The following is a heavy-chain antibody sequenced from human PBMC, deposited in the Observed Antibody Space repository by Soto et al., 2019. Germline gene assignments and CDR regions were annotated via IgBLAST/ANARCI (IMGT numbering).Heavy chain of an antibody. D-gene: IGHD3-10*01. CDR3: ARDTADDYGSGSHRKFGMDV. V-gene: IGHV4-4*02. CDR2: IYHSGSK. J-gene: IGHJ6*02. Sequence: PADTLSRSGAVSGGPNRMSNWRGRVRQSPGKGLSWIGEIYHSGSKNSNPPPRSRVTISMDMSNNQFSLKLSSVTAEDTAIYYCARDTADDYGSGSHRKFGMDVWGQGKTVT. CDR1: GGPNRMSNW.